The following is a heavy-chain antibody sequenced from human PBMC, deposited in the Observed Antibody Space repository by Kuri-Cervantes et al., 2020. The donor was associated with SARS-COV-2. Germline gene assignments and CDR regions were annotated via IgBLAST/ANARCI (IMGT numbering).Heavy chain of an antibody. V-gene: IGHV1-45*01. CDR2: ITPFNGNT. J-gene: IGHJ3*01. CDR1: GDTFTYRF. D-gene: IGHD2-21*01. CDR3: AGSGPGAISKEDDAFDV. Sequence: SVKVSCKASGDTFTYRFVHWVRQAPGQAPEWMGWITPFNGNTKYAQRFQDRVTITRDRSKSTAYMELNSLRSEDTAIYYCAGSGPGAISKEDDAFDVWGQGTKVTVSS.